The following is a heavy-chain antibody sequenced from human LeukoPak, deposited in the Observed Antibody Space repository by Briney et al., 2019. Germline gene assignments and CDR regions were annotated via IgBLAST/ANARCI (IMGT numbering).Heavy chain of an antibody. CDR3: AKAYSSSWYRWFDP. CDR2: ISYDGSNK. CDR1: GFTFSSYG. D-gene: IGHD6-13*01. Sequence: GGSLRLSCAASGFTFSSYGMHWVRQAPGKGLEWVAGISYDGSNKYYADSVKGRFTISRDNSKNTLYLQMNSLRAEDTAVYYCAKAYSSSWYRWFDPWGQGTLVTVSS. V-gene: IGHV3-30*18. J-gene: IGHJ5*02.